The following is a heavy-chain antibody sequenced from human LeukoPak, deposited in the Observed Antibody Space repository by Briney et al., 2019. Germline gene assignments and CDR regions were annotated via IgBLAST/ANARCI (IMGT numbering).Heavy chain of an antibody. CDR3: ARVRYYYDSSGYYSYNWFDP. J-gene: IGHJ5*02. CDR1: GGSISSYY. Sequence: PSETLSLTCTVSGGSISSYYWSWIRQPPGKGLEWIGYIYYSGSTNYNPSLKSRVTISVDTSKNQFSLKLCSVTAADTAVYYCARVRYYYDSSGYYSYNWFDPWGQGTLVTVSS. D-gene: IGHD3-22*01. V-gene: IGHV4-59*12. CDR2: IYYSGST.